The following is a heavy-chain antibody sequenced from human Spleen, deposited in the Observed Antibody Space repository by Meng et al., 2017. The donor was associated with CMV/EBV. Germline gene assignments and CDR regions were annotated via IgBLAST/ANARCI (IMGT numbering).Heavy chain of an antibody. V-gene: IGHV1-18*01. Sequence: ASVKVSCKASGYTFTSYGISWVRQAPGQGLEWMGWISAYNGNTNYAQKLQGRVTMTTDTSTSTAYMELRSLRSDDTAVYYCARRGPRWIHLWYFDYWGQGTLVTVSS. J-gene: IGHJ4*02. CDR2: ISAYNGNT. CDR1: GYTFTSYG. CDR3: ARRGPRWIHLWYFDY. D-gene: IGHD5-18*01.